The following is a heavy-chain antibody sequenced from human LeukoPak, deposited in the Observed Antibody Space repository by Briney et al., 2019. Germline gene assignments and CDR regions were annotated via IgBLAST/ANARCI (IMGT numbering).Heavy chain of an antibody. D-gene: IGHD3-16*01. V-gene: IGHV1-58*01. J-gene: IGHJ4*02. CDR2: IIVGSGAT. CDR1: GLTSTNFA. Sequence: SVKVSCKASGLTSTNFAVQWVRQARGQRLEWIGWIIVGSGATKCAQDFQERVTITRDLSTSTLYMELRSLTSEDTAVYYCAADLSNPRMGASYLDSWGQGTLVTVSS. CDR3: AADLSNPRMGASYLDS.